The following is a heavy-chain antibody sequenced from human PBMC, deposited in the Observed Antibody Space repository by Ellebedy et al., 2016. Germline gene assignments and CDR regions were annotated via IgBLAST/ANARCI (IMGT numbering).Heavy chain of an antibody. V-gene: IGHV3-48*04. CDR2: ISPSSSTI. Sequence: GESLKISXAASGFTFSSYSMNWVRQAPGKGLEWVSYISPSSSTIYYGDSVKGRFTISRDNAKNSLYLQMNSLRAEDTAVYYCASRTLYSGYDFYYYGMDVWGQGTTVTVSS. CDR1: GFTFSSYS. J-gene: IGHJ6*02. CDR3: ASRTLYSGYDFYYYGMDV. D-gene: IGHD5-12*01.